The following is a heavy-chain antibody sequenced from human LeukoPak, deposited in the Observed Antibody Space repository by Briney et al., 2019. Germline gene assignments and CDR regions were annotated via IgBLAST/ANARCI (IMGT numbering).Heavy chain of an antibody. CDR2: MNPNSGNT. D-gene: IGHD6-13*01. CDR1: GYTFTSYD. CDR3: ARSPANRGAARAPGLLVNWFDP. Sequence: ASVKVSCKASGYTFTSYDINWVRQATGQGREWMGWMNPNSGNTGYAQRFQGRVTITRNTSISTAYMELSSLRSEDTAVYYCARSPANRGAARAPGLLVNWFDPWGQGTLVTVSS. V-gene: IGHV1-8*03. J-gene: IGHJ5*02.